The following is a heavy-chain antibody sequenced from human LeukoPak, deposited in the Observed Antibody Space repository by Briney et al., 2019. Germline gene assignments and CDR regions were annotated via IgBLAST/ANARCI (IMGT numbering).Heavy chain of an antibody. CDR2: ISGDGINT. D-gene: IGHD1-1*01. CDR1: GFTFDSFA. Sequence: GGSPRLSCATSGFTFDSFAMHWVRQVPGKGLEWISFISGDGINTYYADSVKGRFTTSRDNSKYSLYLQMDTLKTEDSALYYCAKGDWNDVPRDSWGQGTLVTVSS. V-gene: IGHV3-43*02. J-gene: IGHJ4*02. CDR3: AKGDWNDVPRDS.